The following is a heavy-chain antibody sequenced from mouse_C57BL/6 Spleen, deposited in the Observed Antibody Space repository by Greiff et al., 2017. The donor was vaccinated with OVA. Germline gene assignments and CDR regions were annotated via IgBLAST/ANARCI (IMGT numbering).Heavy chain of an antibody. D-gene: IGHD2-13*01. J-gene: IGHJ3*01. CDR2: IDPADSET. CDR1: GYTFTSYW. Sequence: QVQLQQPGAELVRPGSSVKLSCKASGYTFTSYWMHWVKQRPIQGLEWIGNIDPADSETHYNQKFKDKATLTVDKSSSTAYMQLSSLTSEDSAVYYCARVGDGGYAYWGQGTLVTVSA. CDR3: ARVGDGGYAY. V-gene: IGHV1-52*01.